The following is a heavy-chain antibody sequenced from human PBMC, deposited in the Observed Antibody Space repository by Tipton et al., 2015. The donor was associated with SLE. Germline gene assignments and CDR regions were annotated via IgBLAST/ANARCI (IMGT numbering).Heavy chain of an antibody. J-gene: IGHJ4*02. CDR2: IYHTGRA. Sequence: TLSLTCTVSGGSVTSYFWSWFRQPPGKGLEWIGYIYHTGRANYNPSLQSRVTISLDMSKNQFSLKLSSVTAADTAVYYCARGILEPGDYWGQGTLVTVSS. CDR1: GGSVTSYF. CDR3: ARGILEPGDY. V-gene: IGHV4-59*02. D-gene: IGHD1-1*01.